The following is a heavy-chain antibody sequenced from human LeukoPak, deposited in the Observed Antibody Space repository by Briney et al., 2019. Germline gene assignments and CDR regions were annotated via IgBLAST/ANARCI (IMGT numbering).Heavy chain of an antibody. V-gene: IGHV3-23*01. Sequence: GGSLRLSCAASGFTFSSYWMHWVRQAPGKGLEWVSAISGSGGSTYYADSVKGRFTISRDNSKNTLYLQMNSLRAEDAAVYYCAKDLGDGYNPFDYWGQGTLVTVSS. J-gene: IGHJ4*02. CDR1: GFTFSSYW. D-gene: IGHD5-24*01. CDR2: ISGSGGST. CDR3: AKDLGDGYNPFDY.